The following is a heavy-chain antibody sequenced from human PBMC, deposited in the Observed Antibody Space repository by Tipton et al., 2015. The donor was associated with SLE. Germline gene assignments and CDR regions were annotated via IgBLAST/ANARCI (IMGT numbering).Heavy chain of an antibody. Sequence: TLSLTCAVYGGSFSGYSWGWIRQPPGKGLEWIGSIYYSGSTYYNPSLKSRVTISVDTSKNQFSLKLSSVTAADTAVYYCARIQAYEGFDPWGQGTLVTVSS. CDR1: GGSFSGYS. V-gene: IGHV4-34*01. CDR3: ARIQAYEGFDP. D-gene: IGHD3-16*01. CDR2: IYYSGST. J-gene: IGHJ5*02.